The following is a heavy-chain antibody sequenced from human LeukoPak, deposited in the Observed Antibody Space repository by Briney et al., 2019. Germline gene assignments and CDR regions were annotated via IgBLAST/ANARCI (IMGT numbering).Heavy chain of an antibody. CDR3: AELGITMIGGV. J-gene: IGHJ6*04. CDR1: GFSFDDYA. Sequence: GGSLRLSCAASGFSFDDYAMHWVRQAPGKGLEWVSGISWNSGSIGYADSVKGRFTISRDNAKNSLYLQMNSLRAEDTAVYYCAELGITMIGGVWGKGTTVTISS. V-gene: IGHV3-9*01. CDR2: ISWNSGSI. D-gene: IGHD3-10*02.